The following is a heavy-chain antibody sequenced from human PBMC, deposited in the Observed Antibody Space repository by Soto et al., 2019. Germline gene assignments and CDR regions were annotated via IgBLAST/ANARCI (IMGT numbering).Heavy chain of an antibody. J-gene: IGHJ6*02. Sequence: PSETLSLTCPVSGGSISSGGYSWSWIRQPPGKGLEWIGYIYNSGSTYYNPSLKSRGTISEGRSKNQFSLKLSSVTAADTTVYYCARQTSYDSSGSYPPYYYYGMDVWGQGTTVTVSS. V-gene: IGHV4-30-2*01. CDR2: IYNSGST. CDR1: GGSISSGGYS. CDR3: ARQTSYDSSGSYPPYYYYGMDV. D-gene: IGHD3-22*01.